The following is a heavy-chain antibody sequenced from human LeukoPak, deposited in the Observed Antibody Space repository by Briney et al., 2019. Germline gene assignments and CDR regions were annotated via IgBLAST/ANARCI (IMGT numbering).Heavy chain of an antibody. CDR2: MNPNRGNT. V-gene: IGHV1-8*01. D-gene: IGHD3-22*01. CDR3: AREGFKAGDSSGYHGGPGFDP. J-gene: IGHJ5*02. CDR1: GHTFTSYD. Sequence: ASVKVSCKASGHTFTSYDINWVRQATGQGLEWMAWMNPNRGNTGYAQKFQGRVTMTRNTSISTAYMELSSLRSEDTAVYYCAREGFKAGDSSGYHGGPGFDPWGQGTLVTVSS.